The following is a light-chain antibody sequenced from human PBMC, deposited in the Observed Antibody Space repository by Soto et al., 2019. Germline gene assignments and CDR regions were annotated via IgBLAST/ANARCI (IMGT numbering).Light chain of an antibody. CDR3: QQYNGYWT. CDR2: EAS. V-gene: IGKV1-5*03. J-gene: IGKJ1*01. Sequence: DIQMTQSPSTLSASVGDRVTITCRASQSISDSLAWYQQKPGKAPKLLIYEASNLKSGVPSRFSGSGSGTEYTLTISSLQPDDFASYYCQQYNGYWTFGQGTKLEIK. CDR1: QSISDS.